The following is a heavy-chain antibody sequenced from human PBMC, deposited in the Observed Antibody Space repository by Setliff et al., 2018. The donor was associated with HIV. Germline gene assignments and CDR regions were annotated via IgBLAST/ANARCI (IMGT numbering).Heavy chain of an antibody. CDR2: IIPMYGVA. J-gene: IGHJ5*02. CDR1: GGTFSSYV. Sequence: SVKVSCKASGGTFSSYVISWVRQAPGQGPEWMGGIIPMYGVANYAQKFQGRVTITTDESTSTAYMGLSSLRSEDTAVYYCALPYCGGGNCWSSASLPPAGWFDPWGQGTLVTVSS. V-gene: IGHV1-69*05. CDR3: ALPYCGGGNCWSSASLPPAGWFDP. D-gene: IGHD2-15*01.